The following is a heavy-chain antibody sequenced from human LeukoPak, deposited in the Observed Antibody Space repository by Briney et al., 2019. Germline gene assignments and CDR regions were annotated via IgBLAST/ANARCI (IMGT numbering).Heavy chain of an antibody. D-gene: IGHD1-14*01. V-gene: IGHV6-1*01. J-gene: IGHJ4*02. CDR1: GDILSSNSAA. CDR2: TYYRSKWYN. Sequence: SQTLSLTCAISGDILSSNSAAWHWIRQSPSRGLERLERTYYRSKWYNEYAVSVKRRITINPATSKNQFSLQLNSVTPEDTAVYYCATGNGVNYGTYYFDYWGQGTLVTVSS. CDR3: ATGNGVNYGTYYFDY.